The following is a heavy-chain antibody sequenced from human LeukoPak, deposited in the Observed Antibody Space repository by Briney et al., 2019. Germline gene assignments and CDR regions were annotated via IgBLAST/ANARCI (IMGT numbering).Heavy chain of an antibody. CDR1: GGSFSGYY. Sequence: SETLSLTCAVYGGSFSGYYWSWTRQPPGKGLEWIGEINHCGSTNYNPSLKSRVTISVDTSKNQFSLKLSSVTAADTAVYYCARGVLGVYYYYYYGMDVWGKGTTATVSS. D-gene: IGHD2-8*01. J-gene: IGHJ6*04. CDR2: INHCGST. V-gene: IGHV4-34*01. CDR3: ARGVLGVYYYYYYGMDV.